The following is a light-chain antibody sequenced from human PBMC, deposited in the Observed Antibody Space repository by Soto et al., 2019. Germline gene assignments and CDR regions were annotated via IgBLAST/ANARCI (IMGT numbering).Light chain of an antibody. CDR1: QTVTNY. Sequence: DLPLTQSPSSLSASVGDRVTITCRASQTVTNYLHWYQQKPGKAPKLLIYADSNLQSGVPSRFGASGSGTDFTLTISGLQPEDFATYYCQQSYTTRPLTFGGGTKVESK. V-gene: IGKV1-39*01. CDR2: ADS. CDR3: QQSYTTRPLT. J-gene: IGKJ4*01.